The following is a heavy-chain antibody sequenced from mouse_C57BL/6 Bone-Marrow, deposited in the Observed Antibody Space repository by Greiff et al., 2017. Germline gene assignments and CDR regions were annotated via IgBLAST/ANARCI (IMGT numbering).Heavy chain of an antibody. D-gene: IGHD2-4*01. J-gene: IGHJ3*01. CDR2: IGPGSGST. V-gene: IGHV1-77*01. CDR3: ASQNYYDYGGFAY. CDR1: GYTFTDYY. Sequence: VKLQQSGAELVKPGASVKISCKASGYTFTDYYINWVKQRPGQGLEWIGKIGPGSGSTYYNEKFKGKATLTADKSSSTAYMQLSSLTSEDSAVYFCASQNYYDYGGFAYWAQGTLVTVSA.